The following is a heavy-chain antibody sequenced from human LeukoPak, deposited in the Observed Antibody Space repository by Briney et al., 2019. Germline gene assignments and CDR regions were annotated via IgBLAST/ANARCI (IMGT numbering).Heavy chain of an antibody. J-gene: IGHJ4*02. D-gene: IGHD2-2*01. CDR1: GFTFNNYW. CDR2: INTDGSST. Sequence: GGSLRLSCAASGFTFNNYWMNWVRQAPGKGLVWVSRINTDGSSTNYADSVKGRFTISRDNAKNTLYLQMNSLRAEDTAVYYCTRGAMPDYWGQGTLVTVSS. CDR3: TRGAMPDY. V-gene: IGHV3-74*01.